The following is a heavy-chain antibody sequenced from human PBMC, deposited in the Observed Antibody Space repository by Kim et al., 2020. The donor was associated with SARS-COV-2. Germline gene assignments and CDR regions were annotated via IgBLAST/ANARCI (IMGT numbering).Heavy chain of an antibody. V-gene: IGHV1-69*13. CDR2: ITPILGAP. CDR1: GYTFSIYA. Sequence: SVKVSCKTSGYTFSIYAINWVRLAPGQGLEWMGGITPILGAPNYAQRFQDRLTITADESTRTVYMELSSLRSEDTAVYYCAKEADYYDSYDYFGMDDWG. CDR3: AKEADYYDSYDYFGMDD. D-gene: IGHD3-3*01. J-gene: IGHJ6*01.